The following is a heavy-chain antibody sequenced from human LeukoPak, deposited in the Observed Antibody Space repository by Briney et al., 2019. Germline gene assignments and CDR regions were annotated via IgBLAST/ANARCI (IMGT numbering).Heavy chain of an antibody. Sequence: GGSLRLSCTASGFTFGDYAMSWVRQAPGKGLEWVGFIRSKAYGGTTEYAASVKGRFTISRDDSKSIAYLQMNCLKTEDTAVYYCTRAGMEEYYYGSGSYYPWGQGTLVTVSS. CDR1: GFTFGDYA. CDR2: IRSKAYGGTT. V-gene: IGHV3-49*04. CDR3: TRAGMEEYYYGSGSYYP. J-gene: IGHJ5*02. D-gene: IGHD3-10*01.